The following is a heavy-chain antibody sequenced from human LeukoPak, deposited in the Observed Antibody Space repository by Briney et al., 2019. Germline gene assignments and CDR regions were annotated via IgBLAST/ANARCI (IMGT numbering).Heavy chain of an antibody. D-gene: IGHD3-10*01. J-gene: IGHJ6*03. CDR1: GFTFSSYS. CDR3: AREFGDYYMDV. CDR2: ISSSSSYI. Sequence: GGSLRLSCAASGFTFSSYSMNWVRQAPGKGLEWVSSISSSSSYIYYADSVKGRFTISRDNAKNSLYLQMNSLRAEDTAVYYCAREFGDYYMDVWGKGTTVTVSS. V-gene: IGHV3-21*01.